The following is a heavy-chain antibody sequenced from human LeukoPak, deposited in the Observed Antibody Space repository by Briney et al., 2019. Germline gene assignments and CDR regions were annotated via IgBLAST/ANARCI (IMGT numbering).Heavy chain of an antibody. D-gene: IGHD3-16*01. V-gene: IGHV1-69*13. J-gene: IGHJ3*02. Sequence: ASVKVSCKASGYTFTGYYIHWVRQAPGQGLEWMGGIIPIFGTANYAQKFQGRVTITADESTSTAYMELSSLRSEDTAVYYCARAEGGEDAFDIWGQGTMVTVSS. CDR3: ARAEGGEDAFDI. CDR2: IIPIFGTA. CDR1: GYTFTGYY.